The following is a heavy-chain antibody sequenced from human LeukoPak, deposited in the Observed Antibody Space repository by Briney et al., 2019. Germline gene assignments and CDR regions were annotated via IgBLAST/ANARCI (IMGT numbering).Heavy chain of an antibody. CDR3: ARDERSAAAGSAYYLDS. Sequence: ASVKVSCKASGYSFTNCGISWVRQAPGQGLEWMGWISGFSGNANFAPKLQDRVTLTTDASTSTAYMGLRSLRSDDTAVYYCARDERSAAAGSAYYLDSWGQGTLVTVSS. D-gene: IGHD6-13*01. V-gene: IGHV1-18*01. CDR1: GYSFTNCG. CDR2: ISGFSGNA. J-gene: IGHJ4*02.